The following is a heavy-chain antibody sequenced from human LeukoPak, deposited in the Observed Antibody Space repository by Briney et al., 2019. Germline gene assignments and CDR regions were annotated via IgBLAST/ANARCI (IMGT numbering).Heavy chain of an antibody. J-gene: IGHJ4*02. Sequence: ASVKVSCKASGYTSTGYYLHWVRQAPGQGLECMGWINPNTGGTNYAQKFQGRVTMTRDTSISTAYMELSRLRSDDTAVYFCATGGGYGFDYWGQGTLVTVSS. V-gene: IGHV1-2*02. D-gene: IGHD3-16*01. CDR2: INPNTGGT. CDR3: ATGGGYGFDY. CDR1: GYTSTGYY.